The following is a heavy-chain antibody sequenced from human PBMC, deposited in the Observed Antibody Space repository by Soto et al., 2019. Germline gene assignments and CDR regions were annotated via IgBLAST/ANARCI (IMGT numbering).Heavy chain of an antibody. J-gene: IGHJ4*02. CDR3: ARGRYGDY. CDR2: ISAHNGNT. V-gene: IGHV1-18*01. CDR1: GYAFTTYG. Sequence: QVHLVQSGAELKKPGASVQVSCKGSGYAFTTYGITWVRQAPGQGLEWMGWISAHNGNTNYAQKLQGRVTVTRDTSTSTAYMELRSLRSDDTAVYYCARGRYGDYWGQGALVTVSS. D-gene: IGHD1-1*01.